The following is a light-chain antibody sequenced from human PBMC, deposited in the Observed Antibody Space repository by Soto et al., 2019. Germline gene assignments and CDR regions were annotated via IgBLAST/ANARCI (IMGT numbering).Light chain of an antibody. V-gene: IGKV1-5*01. CDR3: QHYDTFPYT. CDR1: QSIDNW. J-gene: IGKJ2*01. CDR2: DAS. Sequence: GDRVTITCRASQSIDNWVAWYQQKPGKAPKLLIYDASTLESGVSSGFSGSGSGTEFTLTISSLRPDDFATYYCQHYDTFPYTFGQGTKLEIK.